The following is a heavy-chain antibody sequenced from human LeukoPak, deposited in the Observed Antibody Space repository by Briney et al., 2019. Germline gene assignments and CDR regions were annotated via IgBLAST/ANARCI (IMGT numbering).Heavy chain of an antibody. D-gene: IGHD3-10*01. CDR3: ARPRSGIVDY. CDR2: MYSDGTT. V-gene: IGHV3-53*01. Sequence: GGSLRLSCAASGFTVSSNYMSWVRQASGKGLEWVSVMYSDGTTYYADSVKGRFAFSRDNSRNTLYLQMNSLRAEDTAVYYCARPRSGIVDYWGQGTLVTVSS. J-gene: IGHJ4*02. CDR1: GFTVSSNY.